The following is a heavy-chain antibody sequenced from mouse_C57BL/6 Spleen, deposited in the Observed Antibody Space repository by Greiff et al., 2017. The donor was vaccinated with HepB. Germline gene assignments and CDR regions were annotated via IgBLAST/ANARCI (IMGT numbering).Heavy chain of an antibody. V-gene: IGHV1-15*01. CDR3: TRRGGNFPWFAY. J-gene: IGHJ3*01. Sequence: QVQLQQSGAELVRPGASVTLSCKASGYTFTDYEMHWVKQTPVHGLEWIGAIDPETGGTAYNQKFKGKAILTADKSSSTAYMELRSLTSEDSAVYYCTRRGGNFPWFAYWGQGTLVTVSA. CDR2: IDPETGGT. CDR1: GYTFTDYE.